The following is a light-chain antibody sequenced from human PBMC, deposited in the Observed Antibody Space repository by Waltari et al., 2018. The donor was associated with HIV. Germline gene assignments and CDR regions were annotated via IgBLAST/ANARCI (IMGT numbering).Light chain of an antibody. V-gene: IGLV2-8*01. CDR3: SSYAGSNNFVV. CDR2: EVS. Sequence: QSALTLPPSASGSPGQSVTISCTGTSSDVGGYNYVSWYQQHPGKAPKLMIYEVSKRPSGVPDRFSGSKSGNTASLTVSGLQAEDEADYYCSSYAGSNNFVVFGTGTKVTVL. CDR1: SSDVGGYNY. J-gene: IGLJ1*01.